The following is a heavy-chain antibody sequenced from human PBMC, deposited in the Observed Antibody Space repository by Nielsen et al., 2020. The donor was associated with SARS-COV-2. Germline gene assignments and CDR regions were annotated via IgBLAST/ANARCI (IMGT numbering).Heavy chain of an antibody. CDR2: INREGYTR. V-gene: IGHV3-74*01. D-gene: IGHD5-18*01. J-gene: IGHJ4*02. CDR3: IRAGTYNYGLAY. CDR1: GFTFADSW. Sequence: GESLKISCAASGFTFADSWMHWVRHAPGKGLEWISRINREGYTRDYADPVKGRFTISRDNAANTLSLQMRSLRAEDTAVYFCIRAGTYNYGLAYWGQGVLVKVSS.